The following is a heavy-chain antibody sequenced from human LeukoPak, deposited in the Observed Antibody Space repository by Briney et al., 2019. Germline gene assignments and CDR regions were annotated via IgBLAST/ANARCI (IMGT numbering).Heavy chain of an antibody. Sequence: PSETLSLTCTVSGGSIGTYYWSWIRQPPGKGLEWIAYIYYSGITKYNPSLKSRVTISVDSSKNQFSLKLSSVTAADMAVYYCARARVFASAPGAYYFDYWGQGALVTVSS. CDR2: IYYSGIT. CDR3: ARARVFASAPGAYYFDY. J-gene: IGHJ4*02. V-gene: IGHV4-59*01. D-gene: IGHD6-13*01. CDR1: GGSIGTYY.